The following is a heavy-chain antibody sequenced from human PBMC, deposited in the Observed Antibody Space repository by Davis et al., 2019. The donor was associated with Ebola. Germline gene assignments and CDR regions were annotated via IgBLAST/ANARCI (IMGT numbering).Heavy chain of an antibody. Sequence: PGGSLRLSCAASGFTVSSNYMSWVRQAPGKGLEWVSVIYSGGSTYYADSVKGRFTISRDNSKNTLYLQMNSLRAEDTAVYYCARESAYCASTSCPDYWGQGTLVTVSS. J-gene: IGHJ4*02. CDR3: ARESAYCASTSCPDY. V-gene: IGHV3-66*02. D-gene: IGHD2-2*01. CDR2: IYSGGST. CDR1: GFTVSSNY.